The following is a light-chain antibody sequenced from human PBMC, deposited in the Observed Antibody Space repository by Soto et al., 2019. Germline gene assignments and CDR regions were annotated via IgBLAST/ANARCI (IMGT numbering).Light chain of an antibody. J-gene: IGKJ1*01. CDR2: GAS. CDR1: QSVSSSY. CDR3: QQYGSSLWT. V-gene: IGKV3-20*01. Sequence: EIALTQSPGTLSLSPGESATLSCRSSQSVSSSYLAWYQQKPGQAPRLLIYGASSRPTGIPDRFSGSGSGTDFTLTISRLEPEDFAVYYCQQYGSSLWTFGQGTKVDIK.